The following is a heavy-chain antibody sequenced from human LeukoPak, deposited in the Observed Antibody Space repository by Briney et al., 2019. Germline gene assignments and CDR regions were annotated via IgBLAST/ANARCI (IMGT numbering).Heavy chain of an antibody. Sequence: PGGSLRLSCAASGFSVSTNYMSWVRQAPGEGLEWVSVMYSGGSTYYADSVKGRFTISRDNSKNTLYLQMNSLRAEDTAVYYCARVYSSGFDYWGQGTLVTVSS. V-gene: IGHV3-66*02. J-gene: IGHJ4*02. CDR2: MYSGGST. D-gene: IGHD3-22*01. CDR3: ARVYSSGFDY. CDR1: GFSVSTNY.